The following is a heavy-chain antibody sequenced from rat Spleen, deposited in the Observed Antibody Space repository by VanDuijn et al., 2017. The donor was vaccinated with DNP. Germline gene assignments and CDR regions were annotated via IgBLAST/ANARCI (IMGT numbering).Heavy chain of an antibody. J-gene: IGHJ2*01. CDR2: ISYDGGSS. CDR3: ARPDYYAGSYPHY. D-gene: IGHD1-12*02. CDR1: GFTFSDYY. Sequence: EVQLVESGGGLVQPGRSLKLSCEASGFTFSDYYMAWVRQAPTKGLEWVAYISYDGGSSDYGDSVKGRFTISRDNAKSTLYLQMYSLRSEDMATYYCARPDYYAGSYPHYWGQGVMVTVSS. V-gene: IGHV5-22*01.